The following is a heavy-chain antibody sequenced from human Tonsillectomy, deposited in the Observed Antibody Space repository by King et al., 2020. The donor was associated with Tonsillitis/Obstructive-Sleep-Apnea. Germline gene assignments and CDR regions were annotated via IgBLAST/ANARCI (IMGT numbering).Heavy chain of an antibody. CDR2: ISSSGNTI. J-gene: IGHJ5*02. V-gene: IGHV3-48*03. D-gene: IGHD2-8*01. Sequence: QLVQSGGGLGQPGESLRLSCVASGFSFSHYEMNWVRQAPGKGLEWVSKISSSGNTIYYADYLKGRFNISRDNAKNSLYLQMNSLRVEDTAVYYCARDLGSLMGFDPWGQGTLVTVSS. CDR3: ARDLGSLMGFDP. CDR1: GFSFSHYE.